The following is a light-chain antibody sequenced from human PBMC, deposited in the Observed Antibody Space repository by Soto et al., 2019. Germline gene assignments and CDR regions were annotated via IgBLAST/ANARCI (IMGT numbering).Light chain of an antibody. CDR2: SND. CDR1: SSNIGSNY. J-gene: IGLJ2*01. V-gene: IGLV1-44*01. Sequence: QAVVTQPPSASGTPGQRVTISCSGSSSNIGSNYVNWYQQLPRTAPKLPIYSNDQRPSWVPDRFSGSKSGTSASLAISGLQSEDEADYYCAAWDDTRNGPVVFGGGTKLTVL. CDR3: AAWDDTRNGPVV.